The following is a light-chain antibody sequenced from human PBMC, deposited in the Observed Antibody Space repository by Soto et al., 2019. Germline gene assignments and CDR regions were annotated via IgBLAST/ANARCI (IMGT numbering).Light chain of an antibody. CDR2: FAS. CDR3: QQYNEWPLT. Sequence: ERVMTQYPATLSVSPGEKATLSCRASQTVSNNLAWYQQKPGQAPRLLMYFASTRATGIPARFSGSGSGTEFTLTISSLQSEDFAIYYCQQYNEWPLTFGGGTKVETK. J-gene: IGKJ4*01. V-gene: IGKV3D-15*01. CDR1: QTVSNN.